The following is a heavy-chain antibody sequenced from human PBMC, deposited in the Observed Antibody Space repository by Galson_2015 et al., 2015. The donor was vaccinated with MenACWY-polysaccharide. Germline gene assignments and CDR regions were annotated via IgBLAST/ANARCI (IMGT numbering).Heavy chain of an antibody. V-gene: IGHV5-51*01. J-gene: IGHJ3*02. CDR1: GYSFSSYW. CDR2: IYPGDSDT. Sequence: QSGAEVKKPGESLKISCNTSGYSFSSYWIGWVRQMPGKGLEWMGIIYPGDSDTRYSPSFQGQVTISADKSISTAYLQWSSLQASDTAIYYCARIPTWEIHDVFDIWGQGTMVTVSS. D-gene: IGHD1-26*01. CDR3: ARIPTWEIHDVFDI.